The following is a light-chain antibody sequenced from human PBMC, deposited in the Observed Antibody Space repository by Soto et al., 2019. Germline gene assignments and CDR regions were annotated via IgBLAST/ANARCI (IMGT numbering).Light chain of an antibody. CDR3: LQNYYSFRT. Sequence: AIQLTQSPSSLSASVGDRVTITCRASQGIAKDLGWYQQKPGKAPRLLIFGASFLQSGFPSRLSGSGSGTDFTLTINGLQPEDFATYYCLQNYYSFRTFGHGTKVEIK. CDR2: GAS. V-gene: IGKV1-6*01. J-gene: IGKJ1*01. CDR1: QGIAKD.